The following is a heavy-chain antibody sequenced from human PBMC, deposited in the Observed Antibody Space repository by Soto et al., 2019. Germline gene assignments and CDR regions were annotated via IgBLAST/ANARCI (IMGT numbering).Heavy chain of an antibody. Sequence: PGGSLRLSCAASGFTFSSYAMSWVRQAPGKGLEWVSAISGSGGSTYYADSVKGRFTISRDNSKNTLYLQMNSLRAEDTAVYYCAKAETPGIAAAGDYWGKGTLVTVSS. CDR3: AKAETPGIAAAGDY. V-gene: IGHV3-23*01. D-gene: IGHD6-13*01. J-gene: IGHJ4*02. CDR2: ISGSGGST. CDR1: GFTFSSYA.